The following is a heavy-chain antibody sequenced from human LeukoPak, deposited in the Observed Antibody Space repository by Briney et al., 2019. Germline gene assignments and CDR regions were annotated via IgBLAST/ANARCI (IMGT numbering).Heavy chain of an antibody. Sequence: ASVKVSCKASGFTLTHYGISWVRQAPGQGLEWMGWISAYNGDTKYTQNFQGRVTMTTDSSTSTAYMELRSLTSDDTAVYYCARDFSNTSGFKVVVDYWGQGTLVTVSS. CDR1: GFTLTHYG. J-gene: IGHJ4*02. D-gene: IGHD3-22*01. V-gene: IGHV1-18*01. CDR3: ARDFSNTSGFKVVVDY. CDR2: ISAYNGDT.